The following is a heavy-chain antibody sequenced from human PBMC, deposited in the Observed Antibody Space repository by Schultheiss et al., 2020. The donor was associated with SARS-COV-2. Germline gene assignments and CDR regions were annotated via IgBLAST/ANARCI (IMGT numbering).Heavy chain of an antibody. J-gene: IGHJ4*02. CDR3: GLRLVAPSRNFDF. Sequence: SETLSLTCTVSGDSIRNTNYYWGWIRQPPGKGLEWIGHIYYSGNTYYKSSLKTRLTISVDTSKNQFYLKLSSVTAADTAVYYCGLRLVAPSRNFDFWGQGTLVTVSS. CDR1: GDSIRNTNYY. V-gene: IGHV4-39*01. D-gene: IGHD3-10*01. CDR2: IYYSGNT.